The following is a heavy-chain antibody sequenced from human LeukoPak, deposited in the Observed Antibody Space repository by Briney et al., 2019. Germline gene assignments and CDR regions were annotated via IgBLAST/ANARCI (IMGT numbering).Heavy chain of an antibody. Sequence: ASVKVSCKASGYTFTSYGISWVRQAPGQGLEWMGWIIAYNGNTNYAQKLQGRVTMTTDTSTSTAYMELRSLRSDDTAVYYCARGSFSSWRKWFDPWGQGTLVTVSS. D-gene: IGHD6-13*01. V-gene: IGHV1-18*01. CDR3: ARGSFSSWRKWFDP. CDR1: GYTFTSYG. J-gene: IGHJ5*02. CDR2: IIAYNGNT.